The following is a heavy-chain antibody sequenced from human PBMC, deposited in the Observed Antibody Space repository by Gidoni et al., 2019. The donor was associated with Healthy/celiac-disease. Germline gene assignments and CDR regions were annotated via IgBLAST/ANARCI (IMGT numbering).Heavy chain of an antibody. CDR1: GFTFSSYS. CDR2: ISSSSSYI. CDR3: ARAGDTSIAARLGWFDP. J-gene: IGHJ5*02. Sequence: EVQLVESGGGLVKPGGSLRLSCAASGFTFSSYSMNWVRQAPGKGLEWVSSISSSSSYIYYADSVKGRFTISRDNAKNSLYLQMNSLRAEDTAVYYCARAGDTSIAARLGWFDPWGQGTLVTVSS. D-gene: IGHD6-6*01. V-gene: IGHV3-21*01.